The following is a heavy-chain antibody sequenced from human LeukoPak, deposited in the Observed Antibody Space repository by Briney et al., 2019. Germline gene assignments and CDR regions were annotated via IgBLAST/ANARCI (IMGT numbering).Heavy chain of an antibody. CDR3: AKAPVTTCRGAYCYPFDY. Sequence: GGSLRLSCAGYGFTFSNYGMNWVRQAAGKGLEWVSAISDSGNTYHADSVKGRFTISRDSSKNTLFLQMNRLRPEDAAVYYCAKAPVTTCRGAYCYPFDYWGQGTLVTVSS. V-gene: IGHV3-23*01. D-gene: IGHD2-21*01. CDR1: GFTFSNYG. J-gene: IGHJ4*02. CDR2: ISDSGNT.